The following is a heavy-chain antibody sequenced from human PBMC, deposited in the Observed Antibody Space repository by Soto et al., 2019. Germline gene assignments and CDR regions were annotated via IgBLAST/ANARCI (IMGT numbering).Heavy chain of an antibody. CDR2: ISYDGSNK. D-gene: IGHD3-3*01. CDR3: AKDECFWSGYYYYMDV. Sequence: GGSLRLSCAASGFTFSSYGMHWVRQAPGKGLEWVAVISYDGSNKYYADSVKGRFTISRDNSKNTLYLQMNSLRAEDTAVYYCAKDECFWSGYYYYMDVWGKGNTVNVS. CDR1: GFTFSSYG. V-gene: IGHV3-30*18. J-gene: IGHJ6*03.